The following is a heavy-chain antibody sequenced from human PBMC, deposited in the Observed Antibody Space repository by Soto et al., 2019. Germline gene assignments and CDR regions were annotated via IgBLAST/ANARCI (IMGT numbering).Heavy chain of an antibody. Sequence: SETLSLTCTVSGGSVSSGSYYWSWIRQPPGKGLEWIGYIYYSGSTNYNPSLKSRVTISVDTSKNQFSLKLSSVTAADTAVYYCATVGATTDENFDYWGQGTLVTVSS. CDR2: IYYSGST. CDR3: ATVGATTDENFDY. CDR1: GGSVSSGSYY. V-gene: IGHV4-61*01. J-gene: IGHJ4*02. D-gene: IGHD1-26*01.